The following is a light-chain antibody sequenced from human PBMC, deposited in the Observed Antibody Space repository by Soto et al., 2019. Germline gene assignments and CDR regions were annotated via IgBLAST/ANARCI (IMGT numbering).Light chain of an antibody. J-gene: IGKJ1*01. Sequence: EIVLTQSPATLSLSPGERATLSCRASQSISLSLAWYQHKPGQAPRLLIYGASTRATGIPARFSGSGSGTEFTLTISSLQSEDFAVYYCQQYNNWPPVTFGQGTKVDIK. CDR2: GAS. CDR1: QSISLS. CDR3: QQYNNWPPVT. V-gene: IGKV3-15*01.